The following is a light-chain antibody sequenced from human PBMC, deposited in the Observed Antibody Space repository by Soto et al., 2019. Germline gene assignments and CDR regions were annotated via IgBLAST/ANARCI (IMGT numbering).Light chain of an antibody. CDR2: GAS. Sequence: EIVLTQSPGTLSFSPGERATLSCRASQSVSSNFLAWYQQKPGQTPRLLIYGASSRATGIPDRFSGSGSGTDFTLTITRLEPEDFAIYYCQHYGSSPWTFGQGTELEIK. V-gene: IGKV3-20*01. CDR3: QHYGSSPWT. CDR1: QSVSSNF. J-gene: IGKJ1*01.